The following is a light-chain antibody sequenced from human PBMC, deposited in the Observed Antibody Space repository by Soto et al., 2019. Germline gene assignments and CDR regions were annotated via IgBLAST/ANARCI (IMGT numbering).Light chain of an antibody. CDR1: QSVSGSY. CDR2: GAS. Sequence: DIELTQSPGTLSLSPGEGATLSCRASQSVSGSYLAWYQQKPGQAPRLLISGASSRAPGIPDRFSGSGSGTDFTLTISRLEPEDFAVYYCQHYGSSPWTFGQGTKVDIK. CDR3: QHYGSSPWT. J-gene: IGKJ1*01. V-gene: IGKV3-20*01.